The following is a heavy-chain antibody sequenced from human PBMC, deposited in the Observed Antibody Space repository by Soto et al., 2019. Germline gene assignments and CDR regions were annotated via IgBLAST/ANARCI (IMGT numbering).Heavy chain of an antibody. J-gene: IGHJ4*02. CDR2: ISGTGDST. CDR3: AKDFYGSGRYFGPRDY. D-gene: IGHD3-10*01. Sequence: GGSLRLSCSTSGCTFISYAMSCVRQAPERGLEWVSGISGTGDSTYYADSVKGRFTVSRDNSKNTLHLQMNSLRAEDTAVYYCAKDFYGSGRYFGPRDYWGQGTLVTVSS. CDR1: GCTFISYA. V-gene: IGHV3-23*01.